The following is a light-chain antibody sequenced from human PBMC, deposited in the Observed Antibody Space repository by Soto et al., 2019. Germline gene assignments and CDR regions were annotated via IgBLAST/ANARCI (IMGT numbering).Light chain of an antibody. CDR3: LQFDNSPLYT. J-gene: IGKJ2*01. CDR1: QSVSSSS. CDR2: GAS. V-gene: IGKV3-20*01. Sequence: EIVLTQSPGTLSLSPGERATLSCRASQSVSSSSITWYQQKPGQAPRLLIYGASTRATGNPDRFSGSGSGTDFSLTISRLEPEDFAVYYCLQFDNSPLYTFGQGTKVDIK.